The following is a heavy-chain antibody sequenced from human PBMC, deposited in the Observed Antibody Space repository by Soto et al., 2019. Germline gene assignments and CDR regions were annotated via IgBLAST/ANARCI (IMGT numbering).Heavy chain of an antibody. D-gene: IGHD2-2*01. V-gene: IGHV4-59*08. CDR2: IYYSGST. J-gene: IGHJ6*03. CDR1: GGSISSYY. CDR3: ARHASRYCSSTSCYVYYYYYMDV. Sequence: SETLSLTCTVSGGSISSYYWSWIRQPPGKGLEWIGYIYYSGSTNYNPSLKSRVTISVDTSKNQFSLKLSSVTAADTAVYYCARHASRYCSSTSCYVYYYYYMDVWGKGPRSPSP.